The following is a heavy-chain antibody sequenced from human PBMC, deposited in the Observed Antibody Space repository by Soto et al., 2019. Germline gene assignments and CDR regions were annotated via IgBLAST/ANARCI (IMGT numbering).Heavy chain of an antibody. CDR2: VYYSGST. J-gene: IGHJ4*02. Sequence: QLQLQESGPGLVKPSETLSLTCTVSGGSISSSSYYWGWIRQPPGKGLEWIGSVYYSGSTYYNPSLKSRVTISGDTSKNQFSLKLSSVTAADTAVYYCARHRPTFGGVTKGDYFDYWGQGTLVTVSS. CDR3: ARHRPTFGGVTKGDYFDY. D-gene: IGHD3-16*01. CDR1: GGSISSSSYY. V-gene: IGHV4-39*01.